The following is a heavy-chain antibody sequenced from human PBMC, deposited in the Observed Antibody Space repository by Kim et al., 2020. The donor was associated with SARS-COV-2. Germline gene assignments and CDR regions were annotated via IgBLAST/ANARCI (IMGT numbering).Heavy chain of an antibody. Sequence: ADSVKGRFTISRDNSKNTLYLQMNSLRAEDTAVYYCARGRIAEAHYYFDYWGQGTLVTVSS. J-gene: IGHJ4*02. CDR3: ARGRIAEAHYYFDY. V-gene: IGHV3-30*01. D-gene: IGHD6-19*01.